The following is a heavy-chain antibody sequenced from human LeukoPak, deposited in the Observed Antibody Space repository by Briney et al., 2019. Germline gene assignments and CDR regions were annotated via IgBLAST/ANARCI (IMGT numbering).Heavy chain of an antibody. J-gene: IGHJ2*01. V-gene: IGHV4-59*01. CDR3: AREYQTTGYFDL. Sequence: SETLSLTCTVSGGSISSYYWSWIRQPPGKGLEWIGCIYYSGSTNYNPSLKSRVTISVDTSKNQFSLKLSSVTAADTAVYYCAREYQTTGYFDLWGRGTLVTVSS. D-gene: IGHD1-7*01. CDR2: IYYSGST. CDR1: GGSISSYY.